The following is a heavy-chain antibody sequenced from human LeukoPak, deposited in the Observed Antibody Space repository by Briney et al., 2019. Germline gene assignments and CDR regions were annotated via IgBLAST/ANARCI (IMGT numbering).Heavy chain of an antibody. CDR2: IYYSGTT. J-gene: IGHJ5*01. CDR3: ARQPKSCAPGIFITGKACWFDS. CDR1: DGSISSGYYY. Sequence: SETLSLTCGVSDGSISSGYYYWAWIRQPPGKGPEWIGSIYYSGTTYTNPSLKSRVTISVDTSKNQFSLKLSSVTAADTAVYFCARQPKSCAPGIFITGKACWFDSWGQGTLVTVSP. V-gene: IGHV4-39*01. D-gene: IGHD3-10*01.